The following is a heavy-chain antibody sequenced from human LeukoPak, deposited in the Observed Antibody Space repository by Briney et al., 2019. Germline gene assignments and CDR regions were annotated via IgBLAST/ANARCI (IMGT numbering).Heavy chain of an antibody. CDR2: IYSGGST. CDR1: GFTVSSNY. J-gene: IGHJ4*02. CDR3: ARDLRDSSGYYFFDY. V-gene: IGHV3-53*01. Sequence: PGGSLRLSCAASGFTVSSNYMSWVRQAPGKGLEWVSVIYSGGSTYYADSVKGRFTISRDNSKNTLYLQMNSLRAEDMAVYYCARDLRDSSGYYFFDYWGQGTLVTVSS. D-gene: IGHD3-22*01.